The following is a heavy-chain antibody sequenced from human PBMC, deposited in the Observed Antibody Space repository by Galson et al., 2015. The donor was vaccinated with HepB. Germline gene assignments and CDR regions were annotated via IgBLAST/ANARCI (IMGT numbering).Heavy chain of an antibody. Sequence: SLRLSCAASGFTFTGYSMNWVRQAPGKGLEWVSYISGSSGTIYYADSVKGRFTISRDNAKNSLYLQMNSLRAEDTAVYYCARDLPRGQLVPGWFDPWGQGTLVTVSS. CDR2: ISGSSGTI. V-gene: IGHV3-48*04. D-gene: IGHD6-13*01. CDR3: ARDLPRGQLVPGWFDP. J-gene: IGHJ5*02. CDR1: GFTFTGYS.